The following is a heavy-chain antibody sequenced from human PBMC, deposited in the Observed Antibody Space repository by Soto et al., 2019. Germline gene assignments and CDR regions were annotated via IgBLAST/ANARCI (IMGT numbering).Heavy chain of an antibody. V-gene: IGHV3-11*01. J-gene: IGHJ4*02. CDR3: ARDGTEYYGEYYDY. D-gene: IGHD4-17*01. CDR2: IGTRGNTK. CDR1: GFTFSDYY. Sequence: QVQLVESGGGLVKPGGSLRLSCATSGFTFSDYYMSWIRQAPGKGLEWVSYIGTRGNTKSYADSVRGRFTISRDNAKNSLYLQMTSLRADDTAVYYCARDGTEYYGEYYDYWGQGIPVTVSS.